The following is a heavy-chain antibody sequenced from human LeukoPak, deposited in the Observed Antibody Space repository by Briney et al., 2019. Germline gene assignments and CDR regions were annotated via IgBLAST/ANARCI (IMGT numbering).Heavy chain of an antibody. CDR2: INHSGST. J-gene: IGHJ4*02. CDR3: ARHRYCSSTSCSTTGLDY. V-gene: IGHV4-34*01. D-gene: IGHD2-2*01. CDR1: GGSFSGYY. Sequence: LETLSLTCAVYGGSFSGYYWSWIRQPPGKGLEWTGEINHSGSTNYNPSLKSRVTISVDTSKNQFSLKLSSVTAADTAVYYCARHRYCSSTSCSTTGLDYWGQGTLVTVSS.